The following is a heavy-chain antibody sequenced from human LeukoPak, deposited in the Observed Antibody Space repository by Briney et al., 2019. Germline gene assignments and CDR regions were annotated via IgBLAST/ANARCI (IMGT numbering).Heavy chain of an antibody. J-gene: IGHJ3*02. Sequence: GGSWKISCMGSGYSFTIYWISWFRQMPGKGLEWMEIIYSGDSHIRYSPSLQGQVTISADTSTNTAYLQWSSLKASDTAMYYCARAPPGDYYGSGSYAFDIWGQGTMVTVSS. CDR3: ARAPPGDYYGSGSYAFDI. CDR1: GYSFTIYW. V-gene: IGHV5-51*01. D-gene: IGHD3-10*01. CDR2: IYSGDSHI.